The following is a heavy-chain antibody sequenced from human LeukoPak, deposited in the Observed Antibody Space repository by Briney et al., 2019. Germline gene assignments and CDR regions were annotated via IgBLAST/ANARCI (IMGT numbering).Heavy chain of an antibody. V-gene: IGHV4-59*08. Sequence: SETLSLTCTVSGGSISTYYWSWIRQPPGKGLEWIGCMYSSGSTNYNPSLNSRVTISANTSKNQFSLKLSSVTAADTAVYYCARLDSSGYHSDYWGQGTLVTVSP. CDR1: GGSISTYY. CDR2: MYSSGST. D-gene: IGHD3-22*01. CDR3: ARLDSSGYHSDY. J-gene: IGHJ4*02.